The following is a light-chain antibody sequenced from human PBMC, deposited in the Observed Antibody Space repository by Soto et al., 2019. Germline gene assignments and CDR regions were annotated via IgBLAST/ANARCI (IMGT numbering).Light chain of an antibody. V-gene: IGKV3D-15*01. CDR1: QSINNY. J-gene: IGKJ1*01. CDR3: QQYNNWLQT. CDR2: GAS. Sequence: MTQSPANLSLSQGDTATLSCRAGQSINNYLAWYQQKLGQAPRLLIYGASTRATGIPARFSGSGSGTEFTLTISSLQSEDFAVYYCQQYNNWLQTFGQWTRWIS.